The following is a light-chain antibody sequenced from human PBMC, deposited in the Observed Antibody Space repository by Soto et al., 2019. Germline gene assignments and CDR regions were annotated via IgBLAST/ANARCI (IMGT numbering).Light chain of an antibody. CDR2: VAL. J-gene: IGKJ1*01. Sequence: EIVMTQSPATLSVSPGERATLSCRASQSIGSNLAWYQQKPGQAPRLLIYVALTRATGLPARFSGSGSGTEFTLTISSLQSEVFAVYYCQQSTNWPHTFGQGTKVEIK. CDR3: QQSTNWPHT. CDR1: QSIGSN. V-gene: IGKV3-15*01.